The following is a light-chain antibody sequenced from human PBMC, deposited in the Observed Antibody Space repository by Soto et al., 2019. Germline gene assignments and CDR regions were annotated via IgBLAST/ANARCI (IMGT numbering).Light chain of an antibody. CDR2: DAS. Sequence: DIQMTQSPSTLSASVGDRVTITCRASQSISSWLAWYQQKPGKAPKLLIYDASSLESGVPSRFSGSGSGTEFPLTISSLQPDDFATYYCQQYNSYPLGFGGGTKVEIK. J-gene: IGKJ4*01. CDR3: QQYNSYPLG. V-gene: IGKV1-5*01. CDR1: QSISSW.